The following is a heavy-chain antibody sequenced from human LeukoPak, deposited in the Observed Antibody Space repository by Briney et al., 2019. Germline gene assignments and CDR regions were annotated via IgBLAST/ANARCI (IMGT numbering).Heavy chain of an antibody. V-gene: IGHV3-30*05. J-gene: IGHJ4*02. CDR2: ISYDGSNK. D-gene: IGHD3-16*01. CDR1: GFTFSSYG. CDR3: AKEIRVITGITLDY. Sequence: PGRSLRLSCAASGFTFSSYGMHWVRQAPGKGLEWVAVISYDGSNKYYADSVKGRFTISRDNSKNTLYLQMNSLRVEGTAVYYCAKEIRVITGITLDYWGQGTLVTVSS.